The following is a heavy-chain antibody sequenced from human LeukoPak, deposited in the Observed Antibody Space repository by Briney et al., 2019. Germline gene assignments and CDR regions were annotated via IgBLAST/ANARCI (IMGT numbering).Heavy chain of an antibody. V-gene: IGHV3-74*01. Sequence: GGSLRLSXAASGFTFSSYWMHWLRQAPGKGLVWVSRINSDGSSTSYADSVKGRFTISRDNSKNTLYLQMNSLRAEDTAVYYCAKLWRAVVITTDAFDIWGQETMVTVSS. CDR1: GFTFSSYW. J-gene: IGHJ3*02. CDR2: INSDGSST. D-gene: IGHD3-22*01. CDR3: AKLWRAVVITTDAFDI.